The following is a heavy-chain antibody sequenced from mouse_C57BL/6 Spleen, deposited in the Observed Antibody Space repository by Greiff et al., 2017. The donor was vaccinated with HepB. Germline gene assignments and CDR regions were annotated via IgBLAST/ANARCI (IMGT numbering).Heavy chain of an antibody. CDR2: INPNNGGT. J-gene: IGHJ4*01. V-gene: IGHV1-26*01. Sequence: EVKLQQSGPELVKPGASVKISCKASGYTFTDYYMNWVKQSHGKSLEWIGDINPNNGGTSYNQKFKGKATLTVDKSSSTAYMELRSLTSEDSAVYYCARRRDAMDYWGQGTSVTVSS. CDR1: GYTFTDYY. CDR3: ARRRDAMDY.